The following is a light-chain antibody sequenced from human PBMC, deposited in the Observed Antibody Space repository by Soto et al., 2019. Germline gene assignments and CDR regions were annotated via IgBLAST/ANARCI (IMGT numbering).Light chain of an antibody. CDR3: QQYNGSPDT. CDR2: KAS. Sequence: DIQMTQSPSTLSASVGDRVTITCRASQSISSWLAWYQQKPGKVPKLLIQKASSLESGVPARFSGSGSGTEFTLTISSLQPDDFATYYCQQYNGSPDTFCKGTKLEI. V-gene: IGKV1-5*03. CDR1: QSISSW. J-gene: IGKJ2*01.